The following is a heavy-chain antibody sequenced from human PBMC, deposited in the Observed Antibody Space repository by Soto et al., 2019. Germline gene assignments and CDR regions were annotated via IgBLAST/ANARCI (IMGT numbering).Heavy chain of an antibody. CDR3: ARDRYSSSSVGWFDP. V-gene: IGHV1-18*01. CDR2: ISAYNGNT. Sequence: ASVKVSCKASGYTFTSYGISWVRLAPGQGLEWMGWISAYNGNTNYVQKLQGRVTMTTDTSTSTAYMELRSLRSDDTAVYYCARDRYSSSSVGWFDPWGQGTLVTVSS. D-gene: IGHD6-6*01. J-gene: IGHJ5*02. CDR1: GYTFTSYG.